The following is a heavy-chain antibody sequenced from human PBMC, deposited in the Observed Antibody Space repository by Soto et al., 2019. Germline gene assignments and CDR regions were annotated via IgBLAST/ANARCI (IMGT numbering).Heavy chain of an antibody. CDR2: ISGSCNTM. D-gene: IGHD4-4*01. CDR3: ARDPKSGNQKLYFDY. Sequence: EVQLVESGGGLVQPGGSLRLSCSASGFTFSSYSMNWVRQAPGKELEWLSYISGSCNTMYYADSVKGRFTIARDNAQKSLYLQLNNLRDDDTAMYYCARDPKSGNQKLYFDYWGQGTLVTVSS. CDR1: GFTFSSYS. V-gene: IGHV3-48*02. J-gene: IGHJ4*02.